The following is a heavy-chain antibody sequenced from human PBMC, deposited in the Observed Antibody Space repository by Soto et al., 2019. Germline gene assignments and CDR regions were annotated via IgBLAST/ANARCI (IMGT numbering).Heavy chain of an antibody. D-gene: IGHD5-18*01. J-gene: IGHJ6*02. CDR2: FNPTGDTA. CDR1: GYTFTSYY. Sequence: ASVKVSCKASGYTFTSYYIHWVRQAPGQGLEWMGIFNPTGDTASYAQKVQSRDTMTRDTSTGTAYMELGSLRSEDTAVYYCARGGRIVDTAIGYYYYHAMDVWGQGTTVTVSS. V-gene: IGHV1-46*01. CDR3: ARGGRIVDTAIGYYYYHAMDV.